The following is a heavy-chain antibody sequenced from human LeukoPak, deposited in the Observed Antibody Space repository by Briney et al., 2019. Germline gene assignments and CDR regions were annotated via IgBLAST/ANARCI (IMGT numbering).Heavy chain of an antibody. CDR1: GFTFSIFW. D-gene: IGHD3-22*01. CDR3: ATSYDSSGNN. CDR2: IKQDGSAK. V-gene: IGHV3-7*01. Sequence: PGGSLRLSCAASGFTFSIFWMSWVRQAPGKELEWVANIKQDGSAKYYVDSVKGRFTISRDNARNSLYLEMNNLRAEDTAIYYCATSYDSSGNNWGQGTLVTVSS. J-gene: IGHJ4*02.